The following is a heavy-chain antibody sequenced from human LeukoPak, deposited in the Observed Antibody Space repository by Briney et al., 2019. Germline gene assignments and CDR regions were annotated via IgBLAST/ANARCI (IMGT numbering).Heavy chain of an antibody. CDR1: GFTFSSYA. CDR3: ARGSDSSGYYPY. D-gene: IGHD3-22*01. V-gene: IGHV3-30*04. J-gene: IGHJ4*02. CDR2: ISYDGSNK. Sequence: GGSLRLSCAASGFTFSSYAMHWFRQAPGKGLEWVAVISYDGSNKYYADSVKGRFTISRDNSKNTLYLQMNSLRAEDTAVYYCARGSDSSGYYPYWGQGTLVTVSS.